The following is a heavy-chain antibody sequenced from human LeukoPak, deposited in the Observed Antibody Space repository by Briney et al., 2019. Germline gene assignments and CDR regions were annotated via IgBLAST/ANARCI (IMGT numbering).Heavy chain of an antibody. CDR3: AKDSGRLPALVRGVIPRNY. D-gene: IGHD3-10*01. CDR1: GFTFSSYG. Sequence: GGSLRLSCAASGFTFSSYGMHWVRQAPGKGLERVALISYDGSNKYYPDSVNGRFTISRDNSKNTLYVQTNSLRPEDTAVYYCAKDSGRLPALVRGVIPRNYWGQGTLVSVSS. J-gene: IGHJ4*02. CDR2: ISYDGSNK. V-gene: IGHV3-30*18.